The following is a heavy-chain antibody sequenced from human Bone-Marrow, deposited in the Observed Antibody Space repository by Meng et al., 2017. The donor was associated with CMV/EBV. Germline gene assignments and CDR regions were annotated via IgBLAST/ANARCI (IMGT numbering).Heavy chain of an antibody. CDR1: GFSFSSVW. Sequence: GGSLRLSCAASGFSFSSVWMHWVRQAPGKGLVWVSRINNDGTYTNYGDSVKGRFTISRDNAKNTLFLQMDGLRADDTALYYCARKRTNWRGPVFDFWGQGTLVTVSS. D-gene: IGHD2-8*01. V-gene: IGHV3-74*01. J-gene: IGHJ4*02. CDR2: INNDGTYT. CDR3: ARKRTNWRGPVFDF.